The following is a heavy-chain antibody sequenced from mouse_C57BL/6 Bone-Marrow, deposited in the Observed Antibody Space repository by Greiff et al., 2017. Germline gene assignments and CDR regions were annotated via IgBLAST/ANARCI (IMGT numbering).Heavy chain of an antibody. Sequence: QVQLQQPGAELVMPGASVKLSCKASGYTFTSYWMHWVKQRPGQGLEWIGEIDPSDSYTKYNQKFKGKSTLTVDKSSSTAYMQLIRLTSEDSAVSYCASEWFITTVVRDWYFDVWGTGTTVTVSS. CDR1: GYTFTSYW. V-gene: IGHV1-69*01. CDR2: IDPSDSYT. J-gene: IGHJ1*03. D-gene: IGHD1-1*01. CDR3: ASEWFITTVVRDWYFDV.